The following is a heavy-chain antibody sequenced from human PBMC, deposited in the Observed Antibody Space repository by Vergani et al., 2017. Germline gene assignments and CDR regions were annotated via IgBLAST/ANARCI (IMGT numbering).Heavy chain of an antibody. V-gene: IGHV3-23*01. CDR2: ISGSCSST. CDR1: DFTFSNYA. J-gene: IGHJ5*02. D-gene: IGHD1-1*01. Sequence: EVQLLESGGGLVQPGGSLRLTCSASDFTFSNYAMNWVRQAPGKGLEWVSAISGSCSSTYYADSVKGRFTISRDNSKNTLYLQMNSLRAEDTAVYYCAKGPIETYNWNQEGASWFDPWGQGTLVTVSS. CDR3: AKGPIETYNWNQEGASWFDP.